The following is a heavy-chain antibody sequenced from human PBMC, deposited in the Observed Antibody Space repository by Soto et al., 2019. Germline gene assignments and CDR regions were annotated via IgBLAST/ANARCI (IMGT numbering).Heavy chain of an antibody. Sequence: GASVKVSCKASGYTFTSYAMHWVRQAPGQRLEWMGWINAGNGNTKYSQKFQGRVTITRDTSASTAYMELSSLRSEDTAVYYCAFGSGYSGYNLDYWGQGTLVTVSS. D-gene: IGHD5-12*01. CDR2: INAGNGNT. J-gene: IGHJ4*02. CDR3: AFGSGYSGYNLDY. V-gene: IGHV1-3*01. CDR1: GYTFTSYA.